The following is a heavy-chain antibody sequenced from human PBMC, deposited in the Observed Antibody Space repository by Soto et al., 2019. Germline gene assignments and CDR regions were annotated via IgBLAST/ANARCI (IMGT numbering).Heavy chain of an antibody. CDR3: AKKSSSGWYVFDHDY. V-gene: IGHV3-23*01. CDR1: GFTFSSYA. CDR2: ISGSGGST. D-gene: IGHD6-19*01. Sequence: GVSLRLSCAASGFTFSSYAMSWVRQAPGKGLEWVSAISGSGGSTYYADSVKGRFTISRDNPKNTLYLQMNSLRAEDTAVYYCAKKSSSGWYVFDHDYWGQGTLVTVSS. J-gene: IGHJ4*02.